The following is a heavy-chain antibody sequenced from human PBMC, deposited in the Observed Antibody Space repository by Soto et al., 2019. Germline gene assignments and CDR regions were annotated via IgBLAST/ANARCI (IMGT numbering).Heavy chain of an antibody. D-gene: IGHD3-9*01. J-gene: IGHJ6*03. V-gene: IGHV3-23*01. Sequence: EVQLLESGGGLVQPGGSLRLSCTASGFTFSRYAMNWVRQAPGKGLEWVAGISGGGRDSYYADVLKGRITISRDNSNNTLFLQMRSLRAEDTALYFCARGGISISEDYNYINVWGKGTSVTVSS. CDR2: ISGGGRDS. CDR3: ARGGISISEDYNYINV. CDR1: GFTFSRYA.